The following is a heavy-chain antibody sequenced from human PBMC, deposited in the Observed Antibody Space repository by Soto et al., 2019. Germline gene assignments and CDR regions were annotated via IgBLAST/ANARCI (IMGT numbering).Heavy chain of an antibody. D-gene: IGHD3-16*01. CDR3: ARYVCNSGAVVD. J-gene: IGHJ4*02. Sequence: EVQLVESGGGLVQPGGSLRLSCAASGFIFSSYWMHWVRQAPGKGLVWVSRINSDGSITTYADSVKGRFTISRDSAKNTLYLQMNSLRVEDTAVYYCARYVCNSGAVVDWGQGTLVTVSS. V-gene: IGHV3-74*01. CDR2: INSDGSIT. CDR1: GFIFSSYW.